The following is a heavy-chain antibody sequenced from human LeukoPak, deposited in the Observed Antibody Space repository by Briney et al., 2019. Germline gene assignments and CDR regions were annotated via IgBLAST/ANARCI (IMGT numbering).Heavy chain of an antibody. CDR1: GYTFTSYD. CDR3: ARGDTYYYGSGSSRGVDY. V-gene: IGHV1-8*01. D-gene: IGHD3-10*01. CDR2: MNPNSGNT. J-gene: IGHJ4*02. Sequence: ASVKVSCKASGYTFTSYDINWVRQATGQVLEWMGWMNPNSGNTGYAQKFQGRVTMTRNTSISTAYMELSSLRSEDTAVYYCARGDTYYYGSGSSRGVDYWGQGTLVTVSS.